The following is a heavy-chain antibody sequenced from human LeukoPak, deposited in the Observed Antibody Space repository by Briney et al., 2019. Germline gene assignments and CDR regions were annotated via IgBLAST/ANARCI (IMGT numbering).Heavy chain of an antibody. J-gene: IGHJ4*02. CDR2: INSDGSTT. D-gene: IGHD3-10*01. CDR1: GFTFSSYC. V-gene: IGHV3-74*01. Sequence: GGPLRLSCGASGFTFSSYCVHWLRLSQGKALVWISRINSDGSTTSYADSVKGRFTISRDNAKNTLYLQMNSLRAEDTAVYYCARGNYYGQDYWGQGTLVTVSS. CDR3: ARGNYYGQDY.